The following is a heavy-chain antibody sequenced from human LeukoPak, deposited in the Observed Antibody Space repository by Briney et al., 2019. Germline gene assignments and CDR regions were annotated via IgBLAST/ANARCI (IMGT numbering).Heavy chain of an antibody. CDR2: IKQDGSEK. Sequence: GGSLRLSCAASGFTFSSYWMSWVRQAPGKGLEWVANIKQDGSEKYYVDSLKGRFTISRDNAKNSLYLQMNSLRHEDTAIYYCVIWGDYDVLTGYYVPDYWGQGTLVTVAS. J-gene: IGHJ4*02. CDR1: GFTFSSYW. V-gene: IGHV3-7*03. D-gene: IGHD3-9*01. CDR3: VIWGDYDVLTGYYVPDY.